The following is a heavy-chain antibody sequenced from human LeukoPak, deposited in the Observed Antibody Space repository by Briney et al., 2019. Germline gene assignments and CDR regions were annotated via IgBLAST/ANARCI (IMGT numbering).Heavy chain of an antibody. CDR2: INPNSGGT. Sequence: ASVKVSCKASGYNFKGYYIYWVRQAPGQGLEWMGWINPNSGGTNYAQKFQGRVTFTRDTSTSTAYMELSRLRSDDTAVYFCARGYDSSAYKLPIDSRGQGTLVTVSS. CDR3: ARGYDSSAYKLPIDS. CDR1: GYNFKGYY. V-gene: IGHV1-2*02. D-gene: IGHD3-22*01. J-gene: IGHJ4*02.